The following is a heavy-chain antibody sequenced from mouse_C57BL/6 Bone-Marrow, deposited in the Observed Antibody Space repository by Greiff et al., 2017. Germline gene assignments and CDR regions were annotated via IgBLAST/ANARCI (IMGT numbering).Heavy chain of an antibody. CDR1: GYAFTNYL. V-gene: IGHV1-54*01. CDR2: LNPGGGGT. J-gene: IGHJ3*01. Sequence: QVQLQQSGAELVRPGPSVKVSCKASGYAFTNYLIEWVKQRPGQGLEWIGGLNPGGGGTNYTEEFKGKATLTADKSSSTAYMQLSSLTSEDSAVYVCARSKNGDSWFAYWGQGTLVTVSA. CDR3: ARSKNGDSWFAY. D-gene: IGHD4-1*01.